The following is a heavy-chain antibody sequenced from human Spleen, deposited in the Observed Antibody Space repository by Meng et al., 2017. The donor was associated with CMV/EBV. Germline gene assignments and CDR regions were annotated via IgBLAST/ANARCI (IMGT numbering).Heavy chain of an antibody. CDR2: IYHSGST. Sequence: SETLSLTCSVSGYSISSGYYWGWIRRLPGKGLEWIGSIYHSGSTYYNPSLRSRVTISVDTSKNQFSLRLSSVTAADTAVYYCARVDSGWYWNYWGQGTLVTVSS. CDR1: GYSISSGYY. V-gene: IGHV4-38-2*02. J-gene: IGHJ4*02. CDR3: ARVDSGWYWNY. D-gene: IGHD6-19*01.